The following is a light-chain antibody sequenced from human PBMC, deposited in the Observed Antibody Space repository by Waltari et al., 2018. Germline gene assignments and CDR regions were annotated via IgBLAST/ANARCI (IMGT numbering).Light chain of an antibody. CDR1: NNGNKI. CDR3: QVWETSTDHVV. CDR2: DDR. Sequence: SYVVTQPPSVSVAPGQTARITCGGNNNGNKIEHWYQQKPGQAPVLVVYDDRDRTPGIPERFAGAKSANTATLTITGVVAGDEADYYCQVWETSTDHVVFGGGTKLTVL. V-gene: IGLV3-21*02. J-gene: IGLJ2*01.